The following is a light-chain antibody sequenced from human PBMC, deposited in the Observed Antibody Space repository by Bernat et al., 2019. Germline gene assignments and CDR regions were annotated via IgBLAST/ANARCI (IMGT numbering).Light chain of an antibody. J-gene: IGLJ1*01. V-gene: IGLV3-1*01. Sequence: SFVLTQPPSVSVSLGQTATIACSGTNFENKYVCWYQQKTGQAPVLIIYQNKMRPSGIPERFSGSSSGNTATLTIGETQPVDEADYYCPTWNSKTFVFGTGTKVSVL. CDR2: QNK. CDR3: PTWNSKTFV. CDR1: NFENKY.